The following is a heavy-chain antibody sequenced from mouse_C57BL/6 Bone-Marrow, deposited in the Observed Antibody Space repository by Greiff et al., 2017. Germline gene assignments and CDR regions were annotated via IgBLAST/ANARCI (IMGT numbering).Heavy chain of an antibody. D-gene: IGHD1-1*01. CDR2: INPNNGGT. Sequence: VQLQQSGPELVKPGASVKISCKASGYTFTDYYMNWVKQSHGKSLEWIGDINPNNGGTSYNQKFKGKATLTVDKSSSTAYMELRSLTSEDSAVYSCARRSYVLAYWGQGTLVTVSA. CDR3: ARRSYVLAY. J-gene: IGHJ3*01. V-gene: IGHV1-26*01. CDR1: GYTFTDYY.